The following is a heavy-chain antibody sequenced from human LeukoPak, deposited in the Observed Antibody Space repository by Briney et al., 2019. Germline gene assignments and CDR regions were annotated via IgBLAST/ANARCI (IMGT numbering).Heavy chain of an antibody. Sequence: GGSLRLSCAASGFTFSTYAMGSVRRTPGKGLEWVSAIGGSGGTTYCADSVKGRFTTSRDNSKNTLYLQMNSLRAEDTAVYYCAKDDGSDNLRGYFDYWGQGTLVTVSS. CDR1: GFTFSTYA. J-gene: IGHJ4*02. CDR2: IGGSGGTT. V-gene: IGHV3-23*01. CDR3: AKDDGSDNLRGYFDY. D-gene: IGHD3-10*01.